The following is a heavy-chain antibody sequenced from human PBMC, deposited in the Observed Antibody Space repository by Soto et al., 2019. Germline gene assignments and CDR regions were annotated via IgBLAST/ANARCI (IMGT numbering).Heavy chain of an antibody. CDR2: LSGGGDST. D-gene: IGHD6-25*01. V-gene: IGHV3-23*01. CDR3: VKAAYFYYGMDV. Sequence: EVQLLESGGSLVQPGGSLRLSCAASGFTFSNSAMTWVRQAPGQGLEWVSSLSGGGDSTYYADSVKGRFTISRDNFKNTLYLQMSSLRAEDTAVYYCVKAAYFYYGMDVWGQGTTGTVS. J-gene: IGHJ6*02. CDR1: GFTFSNSA.